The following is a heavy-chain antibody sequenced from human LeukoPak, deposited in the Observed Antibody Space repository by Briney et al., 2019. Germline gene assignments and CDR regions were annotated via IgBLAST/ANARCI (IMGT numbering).Heavy chain of an antibody. Sequence: PGGSLRLSCAAPGFTFNSYALAWVRQAPGKGLEWVSAITYSGGDTYHADSVKGRFTISRDNSKNTLYMQMNSLRAEDTAVYYCAKGGGWYGVYREESYWGQGTLVTVSS. V-gene: IGHV3-23*01. CDR2: ITYSGGDT. D-gene: IGHD6-19*01. J-gene: IGHJ4*02. CDR1: GFTFNSYA. CDR3: AKGGGWYGVYREESY.